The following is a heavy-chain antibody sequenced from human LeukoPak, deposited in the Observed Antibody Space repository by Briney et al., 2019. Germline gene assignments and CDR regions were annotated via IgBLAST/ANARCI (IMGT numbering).Heavy chain of an antibody. J-gene: IGHJ4*02. Sequence: GGSLRLSCAASGFTFSSSWMHWVRQAPGKGLVWVSRINNDGSTTTYADSVKGRFTMSRDNAKNTLYLQMNSLRAEDTAVYYCARVRVSSGYYIDYWGQGTLVTASS. V-gene: IGHV3-74*01. CDR1: GFTFSSSW. CDR2: INNDGSTT. CDR3: ARVRVSSGYYIDY. D-gene: IGHD3-22*01.